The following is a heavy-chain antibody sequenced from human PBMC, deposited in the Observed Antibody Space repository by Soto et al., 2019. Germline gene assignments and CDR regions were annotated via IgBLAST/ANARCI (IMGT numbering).Heavy chain of an antibody. CDR1: GFTFSSYS. CDR2: ISSSSSTI. V-gene: IGHV3-48*01. CDR3: ARSLAGIDY. Sequence: GGSLRLSCAASGFTFSSYSMNWVRQAPGKGLEWVSYISSSSSTIYYADSVKGRFTISRDNAKNSLYLQMNSLRAEDTAVYYCARSLAGIDYWGQGTLVTVSS. D-gene: IGHD6-6*01. J-gene: IGHJ4*02.